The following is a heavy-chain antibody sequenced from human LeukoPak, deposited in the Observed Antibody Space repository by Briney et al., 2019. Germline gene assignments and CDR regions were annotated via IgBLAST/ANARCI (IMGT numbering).Heavy chain of an antibody. D-gene: IGHD3-22*01. J-gene: IGHJ4*02. CDR1: GFTFSSYA. V-gene: IGHV3-23*01. Sequence: GGSLRLSCAASGFTFSSYAMSWVRQAPGKGLEWVSAISGSGGSTYYADSVKGRFTISRDNSKNTLYLQMNSLRVEDTAVYYCARDPRAADSSAYYAGGDYWGQGTLVTVSS. CDR3: ARDPRAADSSAYYAGGDY. CDR2: ISGSGGST.